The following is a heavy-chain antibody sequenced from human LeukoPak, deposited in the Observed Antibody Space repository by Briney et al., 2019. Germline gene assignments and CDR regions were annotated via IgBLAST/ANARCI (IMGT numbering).Heavy chain of an antibody. CDR3: ARDLGFDTAYDFDY. V-gene: IGHV1-2*02. D-gene: IGHD5-18*01. CDR2: INPNSGGT. J-gene: IGHJ4*02. CDR1: GYTFTGYY. Sequence: ASVKVSCKASGYTFTGYYKHWVRQAPGQGLEWMGWINPNSGGTNYAQKFQGRVTMTRDTSISTAYMELSRLRSDDTAVYYCARDLGFDTAYDFDYWGQGTLVTVSS.